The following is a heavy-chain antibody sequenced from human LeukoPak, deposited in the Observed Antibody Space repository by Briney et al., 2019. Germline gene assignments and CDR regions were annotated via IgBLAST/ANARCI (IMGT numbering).Heavy chain of an antibody. CDR1: GFTLSSYS. V-gene: IGHV3-21*01. J-gene: IGHJ4*02. CDR3: ATGTTAAD. CDR2: ISSSSTYI. D-gene: IGHD6-13*01. Sequence: TPGGSLRLSCAASGFTLSSYSMNWVRHVPGKGLEWVSSISSSSTYIYYADSVQGRFTISRDNAKNSLYLQMNNLRAEDTALYHCATGTTAADWGQGTLVTVSS.